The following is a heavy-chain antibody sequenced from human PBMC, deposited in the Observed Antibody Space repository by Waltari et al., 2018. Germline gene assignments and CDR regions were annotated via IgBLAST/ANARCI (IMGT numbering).Heavy chain of an antibody. CDR2: MKQDGSEK. V-gene: IGHV3-7*01. CDR1: GFTFSSYW. Sequence: EVQLVESGGGLVQPGGSLRLSCAASGFTFSSYWMSWVRQAPGKGLEWGANMKQDGSEKSYVDSVKVRFTISRDNAKNSLYLQMNSLRAEDTAVYYCARGGYSYGYWYFDLWGRGTLVTVSS. D-gene: IGHD5-18*01. J-gene: IGHJ2*01. CDR3: ARGGYSYGYWYFDL.